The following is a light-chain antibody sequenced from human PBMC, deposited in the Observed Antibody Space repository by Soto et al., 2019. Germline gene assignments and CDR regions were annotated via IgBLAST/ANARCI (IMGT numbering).Light chain of an antibody. CDR2: DAS. CDR1: HSVRNNY. V-gene: IGKV3-20*01. CDR3: HHYCGSPGT. J-gene: IGKJ2*01. Sequence: EIVLTQSPGTLSLSPGDRATLSCRASHSVRNNYLAWYQQKPGQAPKLLIYDASSRATGIPDRFGASGSGTDFTLSITTLEPEDFAVYFCHHYCGSPGTFGQGTKLEIK.